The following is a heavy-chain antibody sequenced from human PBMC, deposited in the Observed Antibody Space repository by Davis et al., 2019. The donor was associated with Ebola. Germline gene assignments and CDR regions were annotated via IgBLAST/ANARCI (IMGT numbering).Heavy chain of an antibody. Sequence: AASVKVSCKASGGTFSSYAISWVRQAPGQGLEWTGRIIPILGIANYAQKFQGRVTITADKSTSTAYMELSSLRSEDTAVYYCARDKRRDGYSSWYFDLWGRGTLVTVSS. CDR1: GGTFSSYA. J-gene: IGHJ2*01. CDR2: IIPILGIA. D-gene: IGHD5-24*01. V-gene: IGHV1-69*04. CDR3: ARDKRRDGYSSWYFDL.